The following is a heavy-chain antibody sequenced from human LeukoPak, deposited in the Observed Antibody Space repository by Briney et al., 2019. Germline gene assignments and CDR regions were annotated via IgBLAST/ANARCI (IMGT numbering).Heavy chain of an antibody. CDR3: AREYAPYCSSTSCYIGGFY. D-gene: IGHD2-2*02. CDR1: GFTFSSYS. Sequence: GGSLRLSCAASGFTFSSYSMNWVRQAPGKGLEWVSSISSSSSYIYYADSVKGRFTISRDNAKNSLYLQMSSLRAEDTAVYYCAREYAPYCSSTSCYIGGFYWGQGTLVTVSS. CDR2: ISSSSSYI. J-gene: IGHJ4*02. V-gene: IGHV3-21*01.